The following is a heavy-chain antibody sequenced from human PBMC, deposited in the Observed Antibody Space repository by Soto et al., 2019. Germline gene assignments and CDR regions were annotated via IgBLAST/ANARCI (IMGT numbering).Heavy chain of an antibody. CDR2: IWYDGSNK. D-gene: IGHD3-3*01. Sequence: QVQLVESGGGVVQPGRSLRLSCAASGFTFSSYGMHWVRQDPGKGLEWVAVIWYDGSNKYYADSVKGRFTISRDNSKNTLYLQMNSLRAEDTAVYYCARDSFAGWEWLLPLYYYYYYMHVWGKGTTVTVSS. J-gene: IGHJ6*03. CDR1: GFTFSSYG. V-gene: IGHV3-33*01. CDR3: ARDSFAGWEWLLPLYYYYYYMHV.